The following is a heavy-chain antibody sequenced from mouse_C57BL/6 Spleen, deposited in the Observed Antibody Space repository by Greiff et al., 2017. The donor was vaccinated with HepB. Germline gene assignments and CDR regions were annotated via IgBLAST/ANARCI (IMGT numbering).Heavy chain of an antibody. D-gene: IGHD1-1*01. Sequence: EVQLQQSGPELVKPGASVKMSCKASGYTFTDYNMHWVKQSHGKSLEWIGYINPNNGGTSYNQKFKGKATLTVNKSSSTAYMELRSLTSEDSAVYYCARYFITTVVPFDYWGQGTTLTVSS. J-gene: IGHJ2*01. CDR3: ARYFITTVVPFDY. V-gene: IGHV1-22*01. CDR1: GYTFTDYN. CDR2: INPNNGGT.